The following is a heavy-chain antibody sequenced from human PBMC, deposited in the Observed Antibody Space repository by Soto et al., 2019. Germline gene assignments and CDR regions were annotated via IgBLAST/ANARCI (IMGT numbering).Heavy chain of an antibody. D-gene: IGHD5-18*01. Sequence: EVQLVESGGGLVQPGRSLRLSCAASGFTFDDYAMHWVRQAPGKGLEWVSGISWNSGSIGYADSVKGRFTISRDNAKNSLYLQMNSLRAEDTALYYCAKALGYSYGNNWFDPWGQGTLVTVSS. V-gene: IGHV3-9*01. CDR3: AKALGYSYGNNWFDP. J-gene: IGHJ5*02. CDR1: GFTFDDYA. CDR2: ISWNSGSI.